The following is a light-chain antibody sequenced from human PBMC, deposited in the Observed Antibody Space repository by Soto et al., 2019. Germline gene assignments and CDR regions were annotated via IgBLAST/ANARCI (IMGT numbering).Light chain of an antibody. CDR1: QSVSSY. CDR3: QHRSNWLGT. Sequence: EIVLTQSPATLSLSPGERATLSCRASQSVSSYLAWYQQKSGQTPRPLIYDASNRATGIPARFSGSGSGTDFTLTISSLEPEDFAVYYCQHRSNWLGTFGPGTKVDIE. V-gene: IGKV3-11*01. CDR2: DAS. J-gene: IGKJ3*01.